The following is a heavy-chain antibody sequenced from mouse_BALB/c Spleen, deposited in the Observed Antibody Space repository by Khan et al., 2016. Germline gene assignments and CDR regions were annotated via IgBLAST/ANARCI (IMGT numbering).Heavy chain of an antibody. V-gene: IGHV1-66*01. CDR3: AGTYYYGSSYYFDS. D-gene: IGHD1-1*01. CDR2: IFPGSGNT. CDR1: GYSFTSYY. Sequence: QVQLQQSGPELVKPGASVKISCKASGYSFTSYYIHWVKQRPGQGLEWIGWIFPGSGNTKYNEKFKGKATLTADTSSSTAYMQLSSLTSEDSAVYFCAGTYYYGSSYYFDSWGQGTTLTVSS. J-gene: IGHJ2*01.